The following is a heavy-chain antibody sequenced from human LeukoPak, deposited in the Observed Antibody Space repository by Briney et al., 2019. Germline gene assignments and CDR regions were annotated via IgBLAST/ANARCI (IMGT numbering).Heavy chain of an antibody. V-gene: IGHV3-23*01. CDR3: ARRDRYYGMDV. CDR2: ISVSGTT. Sequence: GGSLRLSCAASGSTFSSYGMSWVRQAPGKGLDWVSAISVSGTTFYSDSVKGRFTISRDNSKNTLYLQMNSLRAEDTAVYYCARRDRYYGMDVWGQGTTVTVSS. CDR1: GSTFSSYG. J-gene: IGHJ6*02. D-gene: IGHD3-22*01.